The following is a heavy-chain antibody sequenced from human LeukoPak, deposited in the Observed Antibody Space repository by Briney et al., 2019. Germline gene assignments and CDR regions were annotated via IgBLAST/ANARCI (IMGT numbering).Heavy chain of an antibody. Sequence: ASVKVSCKASGYTFTSYDINWVRQATGQGLEWMGWKNPNSGNTGYAQKFQGRVTMTRSTSITTAYMELSSLRSEDTAVYYCARSPGGNSNYYYYMDVWGKGTTVTISS. V-gene: IGHV1-8*01. J-gene: IGHJ6*03. D-gene: IGHD4-23*01. CDR2: KNPNSGNT. CDR1: GYTFTSYD. CDR3: ARSPGGNSNYYYYMDV.